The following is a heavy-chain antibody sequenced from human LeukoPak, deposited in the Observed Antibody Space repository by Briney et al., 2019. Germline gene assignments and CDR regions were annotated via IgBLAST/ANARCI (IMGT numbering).Heavy chain of an antibody. CDR2: ISAGGYNT. CDR1: GFTLSCHA. Sequence: GGSLPLSCAASGFTLSCHAMIWVRQAPGKGLEWVSSISAGGYNTYYADSVRGRFTISRDKSKNTLYLQLNSLRAEDTAVYYCSKDAHSSSSTGWGQGTLVTVSS. J-gene: IGHJ4*02. D-gene: IGHD6-13*01. V-gene: IGHV3-23*01. CDR3: SKDAHSSSSTG.